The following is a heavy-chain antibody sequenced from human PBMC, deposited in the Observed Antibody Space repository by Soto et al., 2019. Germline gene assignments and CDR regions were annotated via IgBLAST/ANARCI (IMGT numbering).Heavy chain of an antibody. J-gene: IGHJ4*02. V-gene: IGHV2-5*02. CDR2: IYWDDDK. Sequence: QITLKESGPTLVKPPQTLTLTCTFSGFSLSTTAMGVGWIRQPPGKALEWLALIYWDDDKRYSPSLKSRLPITKDPSKNQVVLTMTTMDPVDTATYYCARVRFLADWGDFDYWGQGTLVTVSS. CDR1: GFSLSTTAMG. CDR3: ARVRFLADWGDFDY. D-gene: IGHD3-16*01.